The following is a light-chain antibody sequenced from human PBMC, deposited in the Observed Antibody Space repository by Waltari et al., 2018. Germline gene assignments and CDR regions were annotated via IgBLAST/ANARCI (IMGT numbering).Light chain of an antibody. CDR1: SGSVSRTYY. J-gene: IGLJ3*02. Sequence: QTVVTQEPSLSVSPGGTVTLTCALSSGSVSRTYYPTWYQQPPGQPPRTLVYKGISRSSGVPDRFSGSILGNTAALTITGAQADDESDYYCSMYMGSGVWVFGGGTKLTVL. CDR3: SMYMGSGVWV. CDR2: KGI. V-gene: IGLV8-61*01.